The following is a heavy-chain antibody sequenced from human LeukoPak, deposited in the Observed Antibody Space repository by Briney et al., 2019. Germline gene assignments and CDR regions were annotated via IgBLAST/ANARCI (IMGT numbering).Heavy chain of an antibody. D-gene: IGHD2-15*01. CDR1: GYTFTGYY. V-gene: IGHV1-2*02. CDR2: INPNSGAT. CDR3: ARAKDCSGGSCYSYYYSSMDV. Sequence: GASLKVSFKASGYTFTGYYIHWVRQAPGQGLEWMGWINPNSGATNYAQKFQGRVTMTRDTSITTAYMELSRLRSDDTAVYYCARAKDCSGGSCYSYYYSSMDVWGQGTTVTVS. J-gene: IGHJ6*02.